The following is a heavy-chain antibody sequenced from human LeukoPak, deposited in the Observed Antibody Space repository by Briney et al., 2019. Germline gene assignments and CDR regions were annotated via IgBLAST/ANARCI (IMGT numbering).Heavy chain of an antibody. J-gene: IGHJ4*02. D-gene: IGHD3-9*01. V-gene: IGHV4-34*01. CDR2: INHSGST. CDR1: GGSFSGYY. CDR3: ARRARVLTGYLS. Sequence: SETLSLTCAVYGGSFSGYYWSWIRQPPGKGLEWIGEINHSGSTNYNPSLKSRVTISVDTSKNQFSLKLSSVTAADTAVYYCARRARVLTGYLSWGQGTLVTVSS.